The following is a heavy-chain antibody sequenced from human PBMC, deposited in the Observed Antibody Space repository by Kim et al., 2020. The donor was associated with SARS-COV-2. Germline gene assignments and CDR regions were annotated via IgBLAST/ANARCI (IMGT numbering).Heavy chain of an antibody. CDR3: TRQGIVPDYYYYRDV. Sequence: APVKGRFTISRDDSKKTAYLQMNSLKTEDTAVYYCTRQGIVPDYYYYRDVWGKGTTVTVSS. J-gene: IGHJ6*03. D-gene: IGHD1-26*01. V-gene: IGHV3-73*01.